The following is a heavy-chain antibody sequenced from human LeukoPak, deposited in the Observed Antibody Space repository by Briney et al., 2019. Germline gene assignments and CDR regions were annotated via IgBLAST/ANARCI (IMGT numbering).Heavy chain of an antibody. D-gene: IGHD4-17*01. CDR3: ARDRNGDGFFDY. J-gene: IGHJ4*02. Sequence: GGSLRLSCAASGFTVSSSYVSWVRQAPGKGLVWVSRINSDGSSTSYADSVKGRFTISRDNAKNTLYLQMNSLRAEDTAVYYCARDRNGDGFFDYWGQGTLVTVSS. CDR2: INSDGSST. V-gene: IGHV3-74*01. CDR1: GFTVSSSY.